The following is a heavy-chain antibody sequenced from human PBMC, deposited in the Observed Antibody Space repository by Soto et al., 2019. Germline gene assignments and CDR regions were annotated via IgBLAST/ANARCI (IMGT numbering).Heavy chain of an antibody. CDR1: GGSIGNFY. D-gene: IGHD5-18*01. CDR2: VDDSGAA. V-gene: IGHV4-59*08. CDR3: ARTDTAMTTPFDF. J-gene: IGHJ4*02. Sequence: QVQLQESGPGLVKPPETLSLTCTVSGGSIGNFYWSWIRQSPGKGLEWIGYVDDSGAANYNPSLKRRVSMSVDTSKNQVSLKMSSVTAADTAVYYCARTDTAMTTPFDFWGQGTLVTVSS.